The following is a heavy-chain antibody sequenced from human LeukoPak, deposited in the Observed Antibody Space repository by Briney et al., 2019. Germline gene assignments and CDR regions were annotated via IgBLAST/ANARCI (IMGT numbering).Heavy chain of an antibody. V-gene: IGHV1-2*02. J-gene: IGHJ6*02. Sequence: SVNVSCKACVYTLTGYYMQWLRRAPGQGIEWMGWIIPNSGGTNYAQKFQRRLTMTRDTSISTAYMELSRLRFDDTAVYYCHYYYYGMDVWGQGTTVTVSS. CDR1: VYTLTGYY. CDR2: IIPNSGGT. CDR3: HYYYYGMDV.